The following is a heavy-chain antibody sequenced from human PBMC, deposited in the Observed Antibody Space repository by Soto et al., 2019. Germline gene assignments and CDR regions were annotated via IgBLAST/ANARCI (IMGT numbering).Heavy chain of an antibody. V-gene: IGHV3-7*01. CDR3: AKSHSSSWYYFDY. J-gene: IGHJ4*02. CDR1: GFTFSSYW. D-gene: IGHD6-13*01. CDR2: IKQDGSEK. Sequence: PGGSLRLSCAASGFTFSSYWMSWVRQAPGKGLEWVANIKQDGSEKYYVDSVKGRFTISRDNAKNSLYLQMNSLRAEDTALYYCAKSHSSSWYYFDYWGQGTLVTVSS.